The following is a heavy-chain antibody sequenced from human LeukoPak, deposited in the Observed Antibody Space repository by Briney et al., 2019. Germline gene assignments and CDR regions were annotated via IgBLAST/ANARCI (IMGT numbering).Heavy chain of an antibody. Sequence: SETLSLTCTVSGGPISSYYWSWIRQPPGKGLEWIGYIYTSGSTNYNPSLKSRVTISVDTSKNQFSLKLSSVTAADTAVYYCARLKYYWFDPWGQGTLVTVSS. CDR1: GGPISSYY. V-gene: IGHV4-4*09. CDR2: IYTSGST. CDR3: ARLKYYWFDP. J-gene: IGHJ5*02. D-gene: IGHD3-10*01.